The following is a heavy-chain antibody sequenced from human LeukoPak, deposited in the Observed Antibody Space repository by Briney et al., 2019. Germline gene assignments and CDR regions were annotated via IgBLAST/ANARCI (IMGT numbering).Heavy chain of an antibody. CDR2: IRSKAYGGTT. CDR1: GFTFGDYA. V-gene: IGHV3-49*04. D-gene: IGHD3-16*02. Sequence: GGSLRLSCTASGFTFGDYAMSWVRQAPGKGLEWVGFIRSKAYGGTTEYAASVKGRFTISRDDSKSIAYLQMNSLKTEDTAVYYCTRYTFGGVIPFGYWGQGTLVTVSS. CDR3: TRYTFGGVIPFGY. J-gene: IGHJ4*02.